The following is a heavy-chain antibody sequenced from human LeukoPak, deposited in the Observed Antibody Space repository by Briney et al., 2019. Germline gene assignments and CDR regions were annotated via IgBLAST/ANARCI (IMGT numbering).Heavy chain of an antibody. J-gene: IGHJ4*02. CDR1: GYTFTSYG. CDR3: ARHSGVYYDFWSGYDNFDY. CDR2: ISAYNGNT. D-gene: IGHD3-3*01. V-gene: IGHV1-18*01. Sequence: ASVKVSCKASGYTFTSYGISWVRQAPGQGLEWMGWISAYNGNTNYAQKLQGRVTMTTDTSTSTAYMELRSLRSDDTAVYYCARHSGVYYDFWSGYDNFDYWGQGTLVTVSS.